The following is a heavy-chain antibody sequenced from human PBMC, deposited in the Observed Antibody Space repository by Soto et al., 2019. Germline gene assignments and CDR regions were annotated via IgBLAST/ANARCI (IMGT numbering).Heavy chain of an antibody. V-gene: IGHV4-30-2*01. D-gene: IGHD2-15*01. J-gene: IGHJ4*02. CDR2: IYHSGST. CDR3: AREARGGFSGIFDT. Sequence: SETLSLTCAVSGGSISSGGYSWSWIRQPPGKGLEWIGYIYHSGSTYYNPSLKSRVTISVDRSKNQFSLKLSSVTAADTAVYYCAREARGGFSGIFDTWGQGTLVTVS. CDR1: GGSISSGGYS.